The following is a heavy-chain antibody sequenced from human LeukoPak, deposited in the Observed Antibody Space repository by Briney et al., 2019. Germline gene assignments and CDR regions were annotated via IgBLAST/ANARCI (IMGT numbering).Heavy chain of an antibody. CDR3: ARAPGTFWSGYYHFDY. J-gene: IGHJ4*02. CDR1: GFTFSCYT. CDR2: ISSSSSNI. D-gene: IGHD3-3*01. Sequence: GGSLRLSCAASGFTFSCYTMNWVRQAPGKGLEWVSYISSSSSNIYYADSVKGRLTISRDNAKNSLYLQMNSLRAEDTAVYYCARAPGTFWSGYYHFDYWGQGTLVTVSS. V-gene: IGHV3-21*05.